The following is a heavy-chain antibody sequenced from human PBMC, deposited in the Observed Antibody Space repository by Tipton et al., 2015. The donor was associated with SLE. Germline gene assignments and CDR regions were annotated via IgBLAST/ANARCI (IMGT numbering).Heavy chain of an antibody. CDR3: AREREYYDSSGYLEGYFDY. J-gene: IGHJ4*02. D-gene: IGHD3-22*01. CDR1: GSFISSSYY. V-gene: IGHV4-61*01. CDR2: IYYSGST. Sequence: TLSLTCAVSGSFISSSYYWSWIRQPPGKGLEWIGYIYYSGSTDYNPSLKSRVTISVDTSKNQFSLKLSSVTAADTAVYYCAREREYYDSSGYLEGYFDYWGQGTLVTVSS.